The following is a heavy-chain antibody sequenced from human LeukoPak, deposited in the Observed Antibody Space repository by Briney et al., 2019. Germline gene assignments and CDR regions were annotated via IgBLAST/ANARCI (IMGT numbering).Heavy chain of an antibody. Sequence: GGSLRLSCAASGLTFSSYGMHWVRQAPGKGLEWVAVIWYDGSNKYYADSVKGRFTISRDNSKNTLYLQMNSLRAEDTAVYYCARDVYYGSGSYFDYWGQGTLVTVSS. J-gene: IGHJ4*02. CDR2: IWYDGSNK. CDR1: GLTFSSYG. D-gene: IGHD3-10*01. V-gene: IGHV3-33*01. CDR3: ARDVYYGSGSYFDY.